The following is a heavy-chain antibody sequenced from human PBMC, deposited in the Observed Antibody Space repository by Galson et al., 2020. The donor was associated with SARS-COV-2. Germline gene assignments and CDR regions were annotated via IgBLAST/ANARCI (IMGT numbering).Heavy chain of an antibody. CDR1: GGSISSGSYY. J-gene: IGHJ2*01. V-gene: IGHV4-61*02. D-gene: IGHD6-13*01. CDR3: ARVGLYSSSPRNWYFDL. Sequence: SETLSLTCTVSGGSISSGSYYWSWIRQPAGKGLEWIGRIYTSGSTNYNPSLKSRVTISVDTSKNQFSLKLSSVTAADTAVYYCARVGLYSSSPRNWYFDLWGRGTLVTVSS. CDR2: IYTSGST.